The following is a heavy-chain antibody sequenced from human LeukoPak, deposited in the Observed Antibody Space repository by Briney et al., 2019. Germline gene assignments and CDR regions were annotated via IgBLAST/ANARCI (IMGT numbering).Heavy chain of an antibody. J-gene: IGHJ4*02. V-gene: IGHV3-30*02. CDR3: AKRGNSGSYYVDY. CDR1: GFTFSSYA. D-gene: IGHD1-26*01. Sequence: PGGSQRLSCAASGFTFSSYAMHWVRQAPGKGLEWVAFIRYDGSNKYYADSVKGRFTISRDNSKNTLYLQMNSLRAEDTAVYYCAKRGNSGSYYVDYWGQGTLVTVSS. CDR2: IRYDGSNK.